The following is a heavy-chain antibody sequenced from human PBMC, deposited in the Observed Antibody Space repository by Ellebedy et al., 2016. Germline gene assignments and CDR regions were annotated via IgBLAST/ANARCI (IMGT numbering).Heavy chain of an antibody. V-gene: IGHV1-8*01. CDR1: GYTFTSYD. Sequence: ASVKVSCXASGYTFTSYDINWVRQATGQGLEWMGWMNPNSGNTGYAQKFQGRVTMTRNTSISTAYMELSSLRSEDTAVYYCAREASVGSTGGWFNPWGQGTLVTVSS. J-gene: IGHJ5*02. CDR3: AREASVGSTGGWFNP. CDR2: MNPNSGNT. D-gene: IGHD6-13*01.